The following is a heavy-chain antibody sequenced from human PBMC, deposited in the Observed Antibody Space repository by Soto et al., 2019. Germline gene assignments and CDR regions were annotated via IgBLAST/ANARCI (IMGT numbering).Heavy chain of an antibody. V-gene: IGHV1-18*01. CDR1: CYTFSTYG. D-gene: IGHD1-26*01. CDR2: ISAYNHYT. J-gene: IGHJ4*02. Sequence: ASVKVSCKASCYTFSTYGSSWVRQATGQGLEWMGWISAYNHYTNYAQKFQGRVTLTADTSTNTAYMELRSLRSGDTAMYFCARVGPSREVPYPFEYWGQGTLVTVSS. CDR3: ARVGPSREVPYPFEY.